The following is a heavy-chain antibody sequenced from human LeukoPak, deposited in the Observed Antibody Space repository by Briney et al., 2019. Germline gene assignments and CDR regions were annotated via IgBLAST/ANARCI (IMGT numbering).Heavy chain of an antibody. V-gene: IGHV3-21*01. Sequence: SGGSLRLSCAASGFTFSSYSMNWVRRAPGKGLEWVSSISSSSSYIYYADSVKGRFTISRDNTKNSLYLQMNSLRAEDTAVYYCATNPRLEWLPWGQGTLVTVSS. CDR3: ATNPRLEWLP. J-gene: IGHJ5*02. CDR2: ISSSSSYI. CDR1: GFTFSSYS. D-gene: IGHD3-3*01.